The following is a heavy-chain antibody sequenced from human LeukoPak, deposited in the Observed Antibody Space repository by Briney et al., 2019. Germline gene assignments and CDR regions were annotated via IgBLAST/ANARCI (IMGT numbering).Heavy chain of an antibody. J-gene: IGHJ4*02. CDR3: AKHRFESGGYHSND. D-gene: IGHD3-22*01. CDR2: ISGGSGST. Sequence: GGSLRLSCAASGFRFSSYAMTWARQAPVKGLEWVSAISGGSGSTYCADSVKGRFTISRDNSKNTLYLQMNSLRDEDTAVYYCAKHRFESGGYHSNDWGQGTLVTVSS. CDR1: GFRFSSYA. V-gene: IGHV3-23*01.